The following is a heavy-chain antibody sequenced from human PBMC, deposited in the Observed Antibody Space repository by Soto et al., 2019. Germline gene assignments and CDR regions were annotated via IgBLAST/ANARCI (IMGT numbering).Heavy chain of an antibody. CDR1: GYSFTSYW. CDR2: IYPGHSDT. D-gene: IGHD6-13*01. J-gene: IGHJ6*02. V-gene: IGHV5-51*01. CDR3: ARQGVGYSSSWYLEYYYYYGMDF. Sequence: GESLKISCKGSGYSFTSYWIGWVRQMPGKGLEWMGIIYPGHSDTRYSPSFQGQVTISADKSISTAYLQWSSLKASDTAMYYCARQGVGYSSSWYLEYYYYYGMDFWGQGTSGTVSS.